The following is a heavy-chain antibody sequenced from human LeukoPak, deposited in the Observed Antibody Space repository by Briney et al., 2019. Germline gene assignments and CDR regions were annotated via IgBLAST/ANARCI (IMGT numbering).Heavy chain of an antibody. CDR3: HVHYHQLIYYYYMDV. D-gene: IGHD3-10*02. V-gene: IGHV1-46*01. J-gene: IGHJ6*03. Sequence: ASVKVSCKASGYTFTSYYMYWVRQAPGQGLEWMGIINPSGGSTSYAQKFQGRVTMTRDTSTSTVYMELSSLRSEDTAVYYCHVHYHQLIYYYYMDVWGKGTTVTVSS. CDR2: INPSGGST. CDR1: GYTFTSYY.